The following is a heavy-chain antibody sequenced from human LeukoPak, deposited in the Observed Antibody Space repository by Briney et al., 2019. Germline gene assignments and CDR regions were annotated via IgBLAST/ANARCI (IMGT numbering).Heavy chain of an antibody. CDR1: GYTFTGYY. Sequence: ASVKVSCKASGYTFTGYYMHWVRQAPGQGLEWMGWINPNSGGTNYAQKFQGRVTMTRDTSISTAYMELSRLRSDDTAVYYCARDQGEMATVFDYWGQGTLVTVSS. J-gene: IGHJ4*02. D-gene: IGHD5-24*01. V-gene: IGHV1-2*02. CDR3: ARDQGEMATVFDY. CDR2: INPNSGGT.